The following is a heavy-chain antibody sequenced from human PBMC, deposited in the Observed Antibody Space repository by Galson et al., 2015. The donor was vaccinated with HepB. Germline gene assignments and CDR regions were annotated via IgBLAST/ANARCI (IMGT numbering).Heavy chain of an antibody. J-gene: IGHJ5*02. CDR1: GYTFSDYY. Sequence: SLRLSCAASGYTFSDYYMSWIRQAPGKGLEWVSYISSSSSYTNYADSVKGRFTISRDNAKNSLYLQMNSLRAEDTAVYYCARDWLVVGATRGNWFDPWGQGTLVTVSS. CDR3: ARDWLVVGATRGNWFDP. V-gene: IGHV3-11*06. CDR2: ISSSSSYT. D-gene: IGHD1-26*01.